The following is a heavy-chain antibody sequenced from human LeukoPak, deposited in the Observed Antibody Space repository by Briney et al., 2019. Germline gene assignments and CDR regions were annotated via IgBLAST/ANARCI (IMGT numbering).Heavy chain of an antibody. CDR2: IYYSGST. CDR1: GGSISSSSYY. V-gene: IGHV4-39*07. Sequence: SETLSLTCTVSGGSISSSSYYWGWIRQPPGKGLEWIGSIYYSGSTYCNPSLKSRVTISVDTSKNQFSLKLSSVTAADTAVYYCARLSPAAVAGAWGQGTLVTVSS. J-gene: IGHJ5*02. D-gene: IGHD6-19*01. CDR3: ARLSPAAVAGA.